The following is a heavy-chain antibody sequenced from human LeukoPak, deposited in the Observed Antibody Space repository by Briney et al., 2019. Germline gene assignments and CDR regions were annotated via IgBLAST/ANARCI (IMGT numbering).Heavy chain of an antibody. J-gene: IGHJ4*02. CDR1: GGSFSGYY. CDR2: IYYSGST. Sequence: SETLSLTCAVYGGSFSGYYWSWIRQHPGKGLEWIGYIYYSGSTYYNPSLKSRVTISVDTSKNQFSLKLSSVTAADTAVYYCAMVRSAVDYWGQGTLVTVSS. CDR3: AMVRSAVDY. V-gene: IGHV4-31*11. D-gene: IGHD2-21*01.